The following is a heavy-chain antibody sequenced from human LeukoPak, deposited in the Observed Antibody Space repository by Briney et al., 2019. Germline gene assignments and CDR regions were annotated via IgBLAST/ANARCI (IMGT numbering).Heavy chain of an antibody. CDR3: ATAVAGTDDAFDI. D-gene: IGHD6-19*01. Sequence: GESLKISCKGSAYSFTSYWIGWVRQMPGKGLEWMGIIYPGDSDTRYSPSFQGQVTISADKSISTAYLQWSSLKASDTAMYYCATAVAGTDDAFDIWGQGTMVTVSS. V-gene: IGHV5-51*01. J-gene: IGHJ3*02. CDR1: AYSFTSYW. CDR2: IYPGDSDT.